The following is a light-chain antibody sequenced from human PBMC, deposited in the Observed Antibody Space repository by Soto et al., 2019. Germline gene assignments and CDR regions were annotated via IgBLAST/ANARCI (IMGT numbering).Light chain of an antibody. CDR1: QSLLYSDGNTY. J-gene: IGKJ1*01. CDR3: QQYYTTPRT. Sequence: DVVMPQSPLSLPFTLGQPASISCKSSQSLLYSDGNTYLNWFQQRPGQSPRRLIYKVSNWDSGVPDRFSGSGSGTDFTLTISSLQAEDVAVYFCQQYYTTPRTFGHGTKV. V-gene: IGKV2D-30*01. CDR2: KVS.